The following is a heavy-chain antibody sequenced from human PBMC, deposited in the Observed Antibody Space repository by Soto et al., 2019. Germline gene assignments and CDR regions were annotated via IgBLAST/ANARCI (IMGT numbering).Heavy chain of an antibody. V-gene: IGHV3-30*18. D-gene: IGHD4-17*01. CDR3: AKDQSPHDYGESSPPFDY. CDR1: GFTFSSYG. CDR2: ISYDGSNK. J-gene: IGHJ4*02. Sequence: QVQLVESGGGVVQPGRSLRLSCAASGFTFSSYGMHWVRQAPGKGLEWVAVISYDGSNKYYADSVKGRFTISRDNSKNTLYLQMNSLRAEDTAVYYCAKDQSPHDYGESSPPFDYWGQGTLVTVSS.